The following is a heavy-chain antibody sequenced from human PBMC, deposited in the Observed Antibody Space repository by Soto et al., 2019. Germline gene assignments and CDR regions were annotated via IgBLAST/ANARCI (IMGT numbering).Heavy chain of an antibody. CDR2: IIPIFGTA. CDR1: GGTFSSYA. J-gene: IGHJ6*02. V-gene: IGHV1-69*13. CDR3: ARGLVKCSGGSCYSYYCYGMDV. D-gene: IGHD2-15*01. Sequence: ASVKVSCKASGGTFSSYAISWVRQAPGQGLEWMGGIIPIFGTANYAQKFQGRVTITADESTSTAYTELSSLRSEDTAVYYCARGLVKCSGGSCYSYYCYGMDVWGQGTTVTVSS.